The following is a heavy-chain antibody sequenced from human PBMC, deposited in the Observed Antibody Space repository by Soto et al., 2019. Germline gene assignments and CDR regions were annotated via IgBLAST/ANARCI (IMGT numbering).Heavy chain of an antibody. V-gene: IGHV3-15*01. CDR3: TTVSRQLIA. D-gene: IGHD3-22*01. CDR2: IKSNTDGGTT. CDR1: GFTFSKAW. J-gene: IGHJ5*02. Sequence: NPGGSLRLSCAVSGFTFSKAWMSWVRQAPGKGLEWVGRIKSNTDGGTTDYAAPVKGRFTISRDDSQNTLYLQLNSLKTEDTAVYYCTTVSRQLIAWGQGTLVTVSS.